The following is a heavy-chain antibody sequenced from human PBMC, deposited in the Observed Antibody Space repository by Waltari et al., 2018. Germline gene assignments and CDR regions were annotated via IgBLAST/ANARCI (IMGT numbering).Heavy chain of an antibody. CDR3: ARDVLERHSCFDY. Sequence: EVQLVESGGGLVQPGGSLRLSCAPSVSPFGSDWMVWVRQAPGKGLEWVANIKEDGSQKYFGDSVKGRFTISRDNAKNSLYLQMDSLRAEDTGVYYCARDVLERHSCFDYWGQGTLVSVAS. J-gene: IGHJ4*02. CDR2: IKEDGSQK. V-gene: IGHV3-7*04. CDR1: VSPFGSDW. D-gene: IGHD1-1*01.